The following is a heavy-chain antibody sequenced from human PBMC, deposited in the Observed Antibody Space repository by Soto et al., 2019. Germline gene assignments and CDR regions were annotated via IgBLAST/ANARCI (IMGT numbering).Heavy chain of an antibody. J-gene: IGHJ6*02. V-gene: IGHV1-3*01. Sequence: QVQLVQSGAEVKKPGASVKVSCKASGYTFTSYAMHWVRQAPGQRLEWMGWINAGNGNTKYSQKFQGRGTITRDTSASTAYMELSSLRSEDTAVYYCARERGITGTKGVWGQGTTVTVSS. D-gene: IGHD1-7*01. CDR1: GYTFTSYA. CDR2: INAGNGNT. CDR3: ARERGITGTKGV.